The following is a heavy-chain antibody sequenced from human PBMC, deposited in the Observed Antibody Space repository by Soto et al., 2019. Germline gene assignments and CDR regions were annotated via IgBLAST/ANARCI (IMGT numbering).Heavy chain of an antibody. V-gene: IGHV6-1*01. D-gene: IGHD3-3*01. Sequence: SQTLSLTCAISGDSVSSNSAAWNWIRQSPSRGLEWLGRTYYRSKWYNDYAVSVKSRITINPDTSKNQFSLQLNSVTPEDTAVNYCARALYDFWSGYPSWYFDYWGQGTLVTVSS. CDR2: TYYRSKWYN. CDR1: GDSVSSNSAA. CDR3: ARALYDFWSGYPSWYFDY. J-gene: IGHJ4*02.